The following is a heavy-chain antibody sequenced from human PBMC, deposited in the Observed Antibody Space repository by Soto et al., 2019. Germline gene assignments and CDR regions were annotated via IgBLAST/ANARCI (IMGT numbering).Heavy chain of an antibody. CDR3: ARGRDFDY. Sequence: QGQLVQSGAEVKSPGASVKVSCKAFDYTFTSSGISWVRQAPGQGLEWMGWISAYSGNTNDAQKLQGRVTMTTDTSTGTAYMELRSLGSDDTAVYYCARGRDFDYWGQGTLVTVSS. CDR1: DYTFTSSG. J-gene: IGHJ4*02. CDR2: ISAYSGNT. D-gene: IGHD3-10*01. V-gene: IGHV1-18*01.